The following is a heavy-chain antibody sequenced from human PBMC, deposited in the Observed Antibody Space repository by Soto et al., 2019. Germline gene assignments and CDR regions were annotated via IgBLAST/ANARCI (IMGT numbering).Heavy chain of an antibody. J-gene: IGHJ6*02. Sequence: SETLSLTCAVYGGSFSGYYWSWIRQPPGKGLVWIGEINHSGSTTYNPSLKSRVTISVDTSKNQFSLKLSSVTAADTAVYYCARPGIAARRDYYYYGMDVWGQGTTVTVSS. CDR1: GGSFSGYY. CDR2: INHSGST. D-gene: IGHD6-6*01. CDR3: ARPGIAARRDYYYYGMDV. V-gene: IGHV4-34*01.